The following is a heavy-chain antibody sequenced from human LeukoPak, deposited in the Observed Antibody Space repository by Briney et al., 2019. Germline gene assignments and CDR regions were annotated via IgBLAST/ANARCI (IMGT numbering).Heavy chain of an antibody. CDR3: ARDGAARPKGNYYYYYMDV. V-gene: IGHV1-46*01. D-gene: IGHD6-6*01. J-gene: IGHJ6*03. Sequence: ASVKVSCKASGYTFSSYYVHWVRQAPGQGLEWMGMIIPSDGFTSYAQKFQGRVTMTRDMSTSTVYMELSSLRSEDTAVYYCARDGAARPKGNYYYYYMDVWGKGTTVTVSS. CDR2: IIPSDGFT. CDR1: GYTFSSYY.